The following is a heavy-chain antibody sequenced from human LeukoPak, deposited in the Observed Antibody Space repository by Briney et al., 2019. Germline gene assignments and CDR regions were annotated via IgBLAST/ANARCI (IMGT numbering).Heavy chain of an antibody. J-gene: IGHJ4*02. D-gene: IGHD6-19*01. CDR1: GFTFSSYA. V-gene: IGHV3-30*04. CDR2: ISYDGSNK. CDR3: ARGSDSSGWYYFDY. Sequence: PGGSLRRSCAASGFTFSSYAMHWVRQAPGKGLEWVAVISYDGSNKYYADSVKGRFTISRDNSKNTLYLQMNSLRAEDTAVYYCARGSDSSGWYYFDYWGQGTLVTVSS.